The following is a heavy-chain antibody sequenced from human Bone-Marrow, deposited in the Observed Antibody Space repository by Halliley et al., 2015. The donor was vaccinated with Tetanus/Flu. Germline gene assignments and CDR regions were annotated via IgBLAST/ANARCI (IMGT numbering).Heavy chain of an antibody. CDR3: ARETRYCSGGSCYSTIYYFDS. CDR2: GST. J-gene: IGHJ4*02. Sequence: GSTNYNPAPKNRVTISVDTSTNQFSLQLSSATAADTAVYYCARETRYCSGGSCYSTIYYFDSWGQGALVTVSS. D-gene: IGHD2-15*01. V-gene: IGHV4-59*01.